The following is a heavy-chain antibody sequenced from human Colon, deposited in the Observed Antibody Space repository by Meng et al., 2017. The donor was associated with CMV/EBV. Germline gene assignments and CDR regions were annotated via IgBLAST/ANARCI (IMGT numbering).Heavy chain of an antibody. D-gene: IGHD3-10*01. J-gene: IGHJ4*02. CDR1: DFSVSSNY. CDR3: ARLPGSGKDY. CDR2: TYSGGTT. Sequence: GGSLRLSCAASDFSVSSNYMSWVRQAPGKGLEWVSVTYSGGTTHYADSVKGRFTISRDNSKNTLYLQMNSLRAEDTAVYYCARLPGSGKDYWGQGTLVTVSS. V-gene: IGHV3-53*01.